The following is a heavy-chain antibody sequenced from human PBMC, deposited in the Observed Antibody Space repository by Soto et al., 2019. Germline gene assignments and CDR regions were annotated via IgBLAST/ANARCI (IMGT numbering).Heavy chain of an antibody. Sequence: SETLSLTCTVSGGSISSYYWSWIRQPPGKGLEWIGYIYYSGSTNYNPSLKSRVTISVDTSKNQFSLKLSSVTAADTAVYYCARHSPTHDYDILTGYYGFDYWGQGTLVTVSS. J-gene: IGHJ4*02. CDR3: ARHSPTHDYDILTGYYGFDY. V-gene: IGHV4-59*08. D-gene: IGHD3-9*01. CDR2: IYYSGST. CDR1: GGSISSYY.